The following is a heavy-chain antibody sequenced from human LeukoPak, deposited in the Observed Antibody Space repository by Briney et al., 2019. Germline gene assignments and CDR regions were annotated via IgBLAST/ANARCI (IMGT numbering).Heavy chain of an antibody. D-gene: IGHD1-26*01. V-gene: IGHV4-34*01. J-gene: IGHJ4*02. Sequence: SETLSLTCAVYGGSFSGYYWSWIRQPPGKGLEWIGEINHSGSTNYNPSLKGRVTISVDTSKNQFSLKLSSVTAADTAVYYCARMLSIGYFDYWGQGTLVAVSS. CDR1: GGSFSGYY. CDR3: ARMLSIGYFDY. CDR2: INHSGST.